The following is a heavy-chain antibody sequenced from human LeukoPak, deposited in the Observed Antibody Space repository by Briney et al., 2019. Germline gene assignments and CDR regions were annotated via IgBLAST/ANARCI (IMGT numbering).Heavy chain of an antibody. CDR3: AKDLLHGSGTYSWGVFDY. V-gene: IGHV3-23*01. J-gene: IGHJ4*02. D-gene: IGHD3-10*01. CDR2: ISAIGLNK. CDR1: GFTFSNYA. Sequence: GGSLRLSCAASGFTFSNYAMSWVRQAPGKGLEWVSGISAIGLNKFYPDSVKGRFTTSRDNSKNMIYLQMNSLGAEDTAVYYCAKDLLHGSGTYSWGVFDYWGQGTLVTGYS.